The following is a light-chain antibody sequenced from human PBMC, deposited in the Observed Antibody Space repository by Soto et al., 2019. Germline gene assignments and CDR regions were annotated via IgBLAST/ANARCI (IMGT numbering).Light chain of an antibody. CDR3: QQYSPYSSMYT. V-gene: IGKV1-5*03. CDR1: QSVSNW. J-gene: IGKJ5*01. CDR2: KAS. Sequence: DIQRTQCPFTLSASVGYRFATTCRAGQSVSNWLAWYQQKPGKAPQLLIYKASSLESGVPSRFSGSGSGTEFTFTIRSLQPADFATYYCQQYSPYSSMYTFGQGTRLEI.